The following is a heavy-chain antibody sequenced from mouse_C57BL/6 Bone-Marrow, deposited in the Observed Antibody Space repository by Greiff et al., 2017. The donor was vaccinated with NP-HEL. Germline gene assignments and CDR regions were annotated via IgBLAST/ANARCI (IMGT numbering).Heavy chain of an antibody. Sequence: VQLQQPGAELVMPGASVKLSCKASGYTFTSYWMHWVKQRPGQGLEWIGEIDPSDSYTNYNQKFKGKSPLTVDKSSSTAYMQLSSLTSEDSAVYYCAREDGYYFYAMDYWGQGTSVTVSS. D-gene: IGHD2-3*01. V-gene: IGHV1-69*01. CDR3: AREDGYYFYAMDY. CDR2: IDPSDSYT. CDR1: GYTFTSYW. J-gene: IGHJ4*01.